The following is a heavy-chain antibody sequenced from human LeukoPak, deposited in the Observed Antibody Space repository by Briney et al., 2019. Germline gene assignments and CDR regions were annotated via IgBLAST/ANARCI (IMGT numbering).Heavy chain of an antibody. Sequence: ASVKVCCKASGYTFTSYGISWVRQAPGQGLEWMGWINAYNGNTNYAQKLQGRVTMTTDTSTSTAYMELRSLRSDDTAVYYCARRPRITYYYDSSGYYCDYWGQGTLVTVSS. CDR3: ARRPRITYYYDSSGYYCDY. J-gene: IGHJ4*02. CDR1: GYTFTSYG. D-gene: IGHD3-22*01. V-gene: IGHV1-18*01. CDR2: INAYNGNT.